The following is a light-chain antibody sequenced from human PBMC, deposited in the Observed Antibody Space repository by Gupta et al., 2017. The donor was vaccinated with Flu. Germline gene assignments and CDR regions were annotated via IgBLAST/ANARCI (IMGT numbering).Light chain of an antibody. CDR2: EDD. Sequence: FLLTQPHSVSESPGKTVTISCTRSSGSIGLNYVQWYQQRPGTSPTNVIYEDDQRPSGVPDRFSGSNDRSSNSAALTSAGLTNEDEADYYCQSYEVFGGGTKLTV. V-gene: IGLV6-57*01. J-gene: IGLJ2*01. CDR1: SGSIGLNY. CDR3: QSYEV.